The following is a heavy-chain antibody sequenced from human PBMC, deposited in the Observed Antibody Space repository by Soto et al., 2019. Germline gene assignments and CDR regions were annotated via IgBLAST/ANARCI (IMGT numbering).Heavy chain of an antibody. V-gene: IGHV3-9*01. J-gene: IGHJ4*02. D-gene: IGHD6-19*01. CDR2: ISWNSGNI. CDR1: GFFFEDYA. Sequence: EVQLVESGGGLVQPGRSLRLSCAASGFFFEDYAMHWVRQSPGKGLEWVSGISWNSGNICYSDSAKGRFTISRDNAKNSLYLQMNSLRTEDTAFYFCAKDMRSSQGGRYAAELWGQGTLVTVSS. CDR3: AKDMRSSQGGRYAAEL.